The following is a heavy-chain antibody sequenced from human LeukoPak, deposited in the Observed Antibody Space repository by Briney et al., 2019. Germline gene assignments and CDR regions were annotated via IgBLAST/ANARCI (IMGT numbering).Heavy chain of an antibody. CDR3: ARETIVVVTEYAFDI. Sequence: GGSLRLSCAASGFTFDDYGMSWVRQATGKGLEWVSGINWNGGSTGYADSVKGRFTISRDNAKNSLYLQMNSLRAEDTALYYCARETIVVVTEYAFDIWGQGTMVTVSS. J-gene: IGHJ3*02. CDR2: INWNGGST. CDR1: GFTFDDYG. D-gene: IGHD2-21*02. V-gene: IGHV3-20*04.